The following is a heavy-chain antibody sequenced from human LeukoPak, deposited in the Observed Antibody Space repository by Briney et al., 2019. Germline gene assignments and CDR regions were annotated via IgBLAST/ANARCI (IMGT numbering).Heavy chain of an antibody. V-gene: IGHV4-59*01. CDR1: GGSISSYY. J-gene: IGHJ1*01. CDR3: AATYDSSGYYLPANRAEYFQH. CDR2: IYYSGST. Sequence: SETLSLTCTVSGGSISSYYWSWIRQPPGKGLEWIGYIYYSGSTSYNPSLKSRVTISVDTSKNQFSLKLSSVTAADTAVYYCAATYDSSGYYLPANRAEYFQHWGQGTLVTVSS. D-gene: IGHD3-22*01.